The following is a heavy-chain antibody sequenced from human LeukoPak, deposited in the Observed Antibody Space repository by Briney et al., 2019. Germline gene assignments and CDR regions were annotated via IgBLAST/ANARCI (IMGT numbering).Heavy chain of an antibody. CDR2: VSYDGSNK. V-gene: IGHV3-30*04. D-gene: IGHD5-12*01. CDR3: ARSLATSYYYMDV. Sequence: GGSLRLSCAASGFTFSNYAMHWVRQAPGKGLEWVAVVSYDGSNKYYADSVKGRFTISRDNSKNTLYLQMSSLRAEDTAVYYCARSLATSYYYMDVWGKGTTVTVSS. CDR1: GFTFSNYA. J-gene: IGHJ6*03.